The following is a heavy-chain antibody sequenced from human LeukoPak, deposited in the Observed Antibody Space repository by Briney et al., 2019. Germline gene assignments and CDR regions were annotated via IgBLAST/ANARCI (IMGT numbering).Heavy chain of an antibody. CDR1: GGSFSGYY. CDR2: INHSGST. J-gene: IGHJ4*02. Sequence: PSETLSLTCAVYGGSFSGYYWSWIRQPPGKGLEWIGEINHSGSTNYNPSLKSRVTISVDTSKNQFSLKLSSVTAADTAVYYCARAFRYYGSGSYLSYWGRGTLVTVSS. D-gene: IGHD3-10*01. CDR3: ARAFRYYGSGSYLSY. V-gene: IGHV4-34*01.